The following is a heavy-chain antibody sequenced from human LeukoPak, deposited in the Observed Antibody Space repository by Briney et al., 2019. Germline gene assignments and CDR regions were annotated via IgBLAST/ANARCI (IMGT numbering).Heavy chain of an antibody. CDR3: AREDGSYNWFDP. D-gene: IGHD1-26*01. V-gene: IGHV4-30-2*01. Sequence: SETLSLTCAVSGGSISSGDYSWSWIRQPPGKGLEWIGYIYHSGSTYYNPSLKSRVTLSVDRSKNQFSLKLTSVTAADTAVYYCAREDGSYNWFDPWGQGTLVTVSS. CDR1: GGSISSGDYS. J-gene: IGHJ5*02. CDR2: IYHSGST.